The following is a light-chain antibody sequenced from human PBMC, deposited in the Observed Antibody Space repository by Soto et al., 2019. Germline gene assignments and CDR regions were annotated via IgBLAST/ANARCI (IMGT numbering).Light chain of an antibody. CDR1: SSNFGAGYD. Sequence: VLTQPPSVSGAPGQRVTISCTGSSSNFGAGYDVHWYQQLPGTAPKLLIYGNSNRPSGVPDRFSGSKSGTSASLAITGLQAEDEADYYCQSYDSSLSGLVFGTGTKVTVL. CDR3: QSYDSSLSGLV. J-gene: IGLJ1*01. CDR2: GNS. V-gene: IGLV1-40*01.